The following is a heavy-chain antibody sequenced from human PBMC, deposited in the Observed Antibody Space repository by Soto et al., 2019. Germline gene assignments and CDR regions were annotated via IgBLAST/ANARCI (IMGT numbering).Heavy chain of an antibody. V-gene: IGHV3-23*01. D-gene: IGHD3-10*01. CDR1: GFTFSSYA. Sequence: PGGSLRLSCAAYGFTFSSYAMSWVRQAPGKGLEWVSAISGSGGSTYYADSVKGRFTISRDNSKNTLYLQMNSLRAEDTAVYYWAIAPYYGSRIPIYSYYGLDVWGQGTTVTVSS. CDR3: AIAPYYGSRIPIYSYYGLDV. CDR2: ISGSGGST. J-gene: IGHJ6*02.